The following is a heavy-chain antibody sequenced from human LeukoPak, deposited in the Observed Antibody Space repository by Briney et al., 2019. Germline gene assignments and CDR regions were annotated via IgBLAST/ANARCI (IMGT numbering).Heavy chain of an antibody. D-gene: IGHD4-17*01. J-gene: IGHJ4*02. CDR2: IWYDGSNK. CDR3: ARGRYYGDYVSDY. CDR1: GFTFNSYG. V-gene: IGHV3-33*01. Sequence: GGSLRLSCAASGFTFNSYGMHWVRQAPGKGLESVAGIWYDGSNKYYTDSVKGRFTISRDNSKNTLFLQMNSLRAEDTAVYYCARGRYYGDYVSDYWGQGTLVTVSS.